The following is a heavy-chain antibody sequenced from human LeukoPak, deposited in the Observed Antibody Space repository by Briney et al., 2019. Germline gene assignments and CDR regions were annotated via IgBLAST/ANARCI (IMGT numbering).Heavy chain of an antibody. CDR2: ISSSGSTI. CDR1: GFTFSDYY. J-gene: IGHJ5*02. V-gene: IGHV3-11*04. D-gene: IGHD3-3*01. Sequence: GGSLRLSCAASGFTFSDYYMSWIRQAPGKGLEWVSYISSSGSTIYYADSVKGRFTISRDNAKNSLYLQMNSLRAEDTAVYYCARAESVDFWSGYHNWFDPWGQGTLVTVSS. CDR3: ARAESVDFWSGYHNWFDP.